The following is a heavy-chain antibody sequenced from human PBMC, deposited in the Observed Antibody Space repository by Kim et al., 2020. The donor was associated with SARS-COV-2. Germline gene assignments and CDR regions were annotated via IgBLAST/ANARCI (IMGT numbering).Heavy chain of an antibody. Sequence: GGSLRLSCAASGFTFSDYYMSWIRQAPGKGLEWVSYSSSSGSTIFCVDSVKGRFTISRDNAKNSVYLQMNSLRADDTAVYYCARGTGVLDYWGQGTLVTVSS. V-gene: IGHV3-11*01. CDR1: GFTFSDYY. CDR3: ARGTGVLDY. J-gene: IGHJ4*02. CDR2: SSSSGSTI. D-gene: IGHD2-8*01.